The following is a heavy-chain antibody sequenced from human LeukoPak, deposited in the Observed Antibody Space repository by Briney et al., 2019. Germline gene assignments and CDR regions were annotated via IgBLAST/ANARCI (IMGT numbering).Heavy chain of an antibody. D-gene: IGHD2-8*02. Sequence: GGSLRLSCAASGFTFSSYAMSWVRQAPGKGLEWVSAISGSGGSTYYADSVKGRFTISRDNSKNTLYLQMNSLRAEDTAIYYCTKLPSAWWLGNYFDYWGQGTLVTVSS. CDR2: ISGSGGST. J-gene: IGHJ4*02. CDR3: TKLPSAWWLGNYFDY. V-gene: IGHV3-23*01. CDR1: GFTFSSYA.